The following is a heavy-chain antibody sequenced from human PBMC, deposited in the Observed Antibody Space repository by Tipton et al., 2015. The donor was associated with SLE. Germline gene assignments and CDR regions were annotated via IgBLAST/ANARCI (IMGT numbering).Heavy chain of an antibody. V-gene: IGHV4-39*07. CDR1: GVSIGSTSYY. Sequence: TLSLTCSVSGVSIGSTSYYWAWIRQPPGKGPAWIGSIYYDGNTYYSPSLKGRVTIALDTSSNHFSLKLTSATAADTARYYCAIDIGLVGTGVTPLAYWGQGTFVAVSS. CDR3: AIDIGLVGTGVTPLAY. CDR2: IYYDGNT. J-gene: IGHJ4*02. D-gene: IGHD3-10*01.